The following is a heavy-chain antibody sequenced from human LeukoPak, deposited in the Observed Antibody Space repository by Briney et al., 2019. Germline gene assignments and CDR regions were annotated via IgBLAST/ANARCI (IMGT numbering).Heavy chain of an antibody. CDR3: ARHGYSGSYANWFDP. J-gene: IGHJ5*02. D-gene: IGHD1-26*01. CDR1: GYSISSGYY. CDR2: IYHSGST. V-gene: IGHV4-38-2*02. Sequence: SETLSLTCTVSGYSISSGYYWGWIRQPPGKGLEWIGSIYHSGSTYYNPSLKSRVTISVDTSKNQFSLKLSSVTAADTAVYYCARHGYSGSYANWFDPWGQGTLVTVSS.